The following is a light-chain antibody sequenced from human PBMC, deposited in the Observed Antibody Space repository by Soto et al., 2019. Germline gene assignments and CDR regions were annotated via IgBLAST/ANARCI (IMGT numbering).Light chain of an antibody. CDR2: TTS. Sequence: EIVLTQYPGTLSLSPGERATLTCTASQSVTSSCLAWYQRKPGQAPRLLIHTTSIRATDIPDRFSGSGSGTDFTLTISRLEPEDFAVYYCQQCGGSPLFSFGPGTRVDI. CDR3: QQCGGSPLFS. J-gene: IGKJ3*01. CDR1: QSVTSSC. V-gene: IGKV3-20*01.